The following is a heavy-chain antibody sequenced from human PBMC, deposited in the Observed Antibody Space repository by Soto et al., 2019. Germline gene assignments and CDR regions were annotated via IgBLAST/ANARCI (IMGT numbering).Heavy chain of an antibody. D-gene: IGHD2-2*03. J-gene: IGHJ6*02. Sequence: EGSLRLSCAASGFTFSSYGMHWVRQAPGKRLEWVAAIWDDGSNKNYADSVKGRFTISRDNSKKTLYLQMNSLRAEDTAVFYCARDFGYCTSSTCYFNGMDVWGQGTTATVSS. CDR2: IWDDGSNK. CDR1: GFTFSSYG. V-gene: IGHV3-33*01. CDR3: ARDFGYCTSSTCYFNGMDV.